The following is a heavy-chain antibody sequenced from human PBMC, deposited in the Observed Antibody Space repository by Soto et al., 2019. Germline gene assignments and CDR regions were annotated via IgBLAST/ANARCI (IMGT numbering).Heavy chain of an antibody. CDR1: VASVSGIGFH. Sequence: QVQLQESGPGRGKPWETLSLTCAVSVASVSGIGFHWGWIRQPPGQGLEWIGSIYDAGTTFYNPSLKSRVTISADTSKNHFSLRLTSVTAADTAVYYCARRGSGHTFDYWGQGTLVTVSS. V-gene: IGHV4-39*01. CDR2: IYDAGTT. J-gene: IGHJ4*02. D-gene: IGHD3-10*01. CDR3: ARRGSGHTFDY.